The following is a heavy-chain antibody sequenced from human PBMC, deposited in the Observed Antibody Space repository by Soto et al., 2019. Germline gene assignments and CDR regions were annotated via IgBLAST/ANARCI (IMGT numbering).Heavy chain of an antibody. Sequence: GASVKASCKASGYTFTSYAMHWVRQAPGQRLEWMGWVNAGNGNTKYSQKFQGRVTITRDTSASTAYMELSSLRSEDTAVYYCARDLRLLWFGELLYYYYYYGMDVWGQGTTVTVSS. CDR1: GYTFTSYA. D-gene: IGHD3-10*01. CDR2: VNAGNGNT. V-gene: IGHV1-3*01. CDR3: ARDLRLLWFGELLYYYYYYGMDV. J-gene: IGHJ6*02.